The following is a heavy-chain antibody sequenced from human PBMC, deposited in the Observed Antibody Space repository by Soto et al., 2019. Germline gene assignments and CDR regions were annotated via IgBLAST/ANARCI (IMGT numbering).Heavy chain of an antibody. CDR1: GFTFSSYG. D-gene: IGHD2-2*01. CDR2: ISYDGSNK. Sequence: QVQLVESGGGVVQPGRSLRLSCAASGFTFSSYGMHWVRQAPGKGLEWVAVISYDGSNKYYADSVKGRFTISRDNSKNTLYLQMNSLRAEDTAVYYCAKDLTMGVVPAAIFSYWGQGTLVTVSS. V-gene: IGHV3-30*18. J-gene: IGHJ4*02. CDR3: AKDLTMGVVPAAIFSY.